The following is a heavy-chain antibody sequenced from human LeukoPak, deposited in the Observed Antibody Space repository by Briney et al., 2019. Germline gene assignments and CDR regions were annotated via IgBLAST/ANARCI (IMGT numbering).Heavy chain of an antibody. Sequence: ASVKVSCKASGYTFTSYGISWVRQAPGQGLEWMGWISAYNGNTNYAQKFQGRVTMTTDTSTSTAYMGLRSLRSDDTAVYYCARDNSVRDEAWWFNPWGQGTLVTVSS. J-gene: IGHJ5*02. D-gene: IGHD5-24*01. V-gene: IGHV1-18*01. CDR3: ARDNSVRDEAWWFNP. CDR2: ISAYNGNT. CDR1: GYTFTSYG.